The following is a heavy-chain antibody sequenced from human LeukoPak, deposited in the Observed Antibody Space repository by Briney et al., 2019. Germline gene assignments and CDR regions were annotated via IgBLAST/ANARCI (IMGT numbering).Heavy chain of an antibody. V-gene: IGHV1-2*02. CDR1: GYIFIDYY. Sequence: ASVTVSCKTSGYIFIDYYLHWVRQAPGQGLEWMGWINPNNGGTHYAQKFQGRVTVTRDTSIRTAYMELSGLRSDDTALYYCARDKNTAVSAFDPWGQGTLVTVSS. CDR2: INPNNGGT. CDR3: ARDKNTAVSAFDP. D-gene: IGHD5-18*01. J-gene: IGHJ5*02.